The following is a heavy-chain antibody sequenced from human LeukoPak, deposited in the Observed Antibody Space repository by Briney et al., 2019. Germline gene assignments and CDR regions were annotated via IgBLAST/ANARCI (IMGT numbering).Heavy chain of an antibody. CDR3: ARGVVFGVVIITRYYYYMDV. CDR1: GGSFSGYY. V-gene: IGHV4-34*01. CDR2: INHSGST. D-gene: IGHD3-3*01. Sequence: SETLSLTCAVYGGSFSGYYWSWIRQPPGKGLEWIGEINHSGSTNYNPSLKSRVTISVDTSKNQFSLKLSSVTAADTAVYYCARGVVFGVVIITRYYYYMDVWGKGTTVTVSS. J-gene: IGHJ6*03.